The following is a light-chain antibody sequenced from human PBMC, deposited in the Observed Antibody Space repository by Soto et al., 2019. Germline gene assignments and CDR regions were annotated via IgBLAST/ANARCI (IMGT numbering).Light chain of an antibody. Sequence: DMQMSEALGSRCIIIRKRVTITCRASQSISSYLNWYQQKPGKAPKLLIYDASSLESGVPSRFSGSGSGTEFIITISSLQPDERSTHYCQQYNTFSPERTFGQGTKVDIK. CDR2: DAS. V-gene: IGKV1-5*01. CDR3: QQYNTFSPERT. CDR1: QSISSY. J-gene: IGKJ1*01.